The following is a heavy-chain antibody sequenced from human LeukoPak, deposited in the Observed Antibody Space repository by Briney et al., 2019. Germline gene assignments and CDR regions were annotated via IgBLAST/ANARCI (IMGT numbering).Heavy chain of an antibody. CDR1: GYSISSGYY. CDR2: IYHSGTT. V-gene: IGHV4-38-2*02. J-gene: IGHJ3*02. CDR3: ARVASSVRDDAFDI. D-gene: IGHD6-19*01. Sequence: SETLSLTCTVSGYSISSGYYWDWIRQPPGKGLEWIASIYHSGTTYYNPSLKSRVTISLDTSRNQLSLRLASVTAADTAVYYCARVASSVRDDAFDIWGQGTMVTVSS.